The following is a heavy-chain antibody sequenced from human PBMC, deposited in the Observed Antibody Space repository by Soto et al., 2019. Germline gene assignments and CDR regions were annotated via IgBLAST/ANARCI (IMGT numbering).Heavy chain of an antibody. J-gene: IGHJ3*02. V-gene: IGHV4-61*01. CDR2: IYYNGAP. CDR3: ARNDAACDI. CDR1: GGAVSSVSYY. Sequence: QVQLQESGPGLVKPSETLSLPCTVSGGAVSSVSYYWNWIRQSPGKGLEWVGYIYYNGAPSNNPSLKSRVTISRATTTNQFSLKLTPVAAAETAVYYSARNDAACDILGQGTMGSVSS.